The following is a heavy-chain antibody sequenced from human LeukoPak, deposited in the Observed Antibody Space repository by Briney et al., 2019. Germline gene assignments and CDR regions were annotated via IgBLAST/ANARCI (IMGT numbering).Heavy chain of an antibody. CDR3: VKNGVQLPYKRGGFDP. D-gene: IGHD2-2*02. CDR2: ISSSGSTI. V-gene: IGHV3-48*03. J-gene: IGHJ5*02. Sequence: GGSLRLSCAASGFTFSSYEMNWVRQAPGKGLEWVSYISSSGSTIYYADSVKGRFTISRDNSKNSLYLQMNSLRADDTAVYYCVKNGVQLPYKRGGFDPWGQGTLVTVSS. CDR1: GFTFSSYE.